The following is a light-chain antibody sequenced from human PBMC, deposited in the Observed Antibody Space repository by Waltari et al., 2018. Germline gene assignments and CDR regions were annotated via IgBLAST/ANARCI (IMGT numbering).Light chain of an antibody. J-gene: IGKJ5*01. CDR2: GAS. CDR1: QSVSGSSS. Sequence: EIVLTQSPGTLSLSPGERATLSCRASQSVSGSSSLAWYQQTLGQAPRLLSFGASSRAPGIPDRCSGSGSGTDFTLTISRLEPEDFAVYYCQQYGSSPITFGQGTRLEIK. V-gene: IGKV3-20*01. CDR3: QQYGSSPIT.